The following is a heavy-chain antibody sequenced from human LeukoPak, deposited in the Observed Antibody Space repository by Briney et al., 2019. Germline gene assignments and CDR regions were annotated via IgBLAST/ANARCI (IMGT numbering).Heavy chain of an antibody. Sequence: ASVKVSRKVSGYTLTELSMHWVRQAPGKGLEWMGGFDPEDGETIYAQKFQGRVTMTEDTSTDTAYMELSSLRSEDTAVYYCATSPEAVAGTFDYWGQGTLVTVSS. CDR3: ATSPEAVAGTFDY. D-gene: IGHD6-19*01. CDR2: FDPEDGET. J-gene: IGHJ4*02. V-gene: IGHV1-24*01. CDR1: GYTLTELS.